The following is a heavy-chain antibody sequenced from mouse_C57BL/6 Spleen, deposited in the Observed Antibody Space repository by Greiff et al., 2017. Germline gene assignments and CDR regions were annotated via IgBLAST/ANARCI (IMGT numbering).Heavy chain of an antibody. CDR2: IDPETGGT. CDR3: TRYYGSPYYFDY. CDR1: GYTFTDYE. V-gene: IGHV1-15*01. J-gene: IGHJ2*01. Sequence: QVQLKQPGAELVRPGASVTLSCKASGYTFTDYEMHWVKQTPVHGLEWIGAIDPETGGTAYNQKFKGKDILTADKSSSTAYMELRSLTSEDSAVYYCTRYYGSPYYFDYWGQGTTLTV. D-gene: IGHD1-1*01.